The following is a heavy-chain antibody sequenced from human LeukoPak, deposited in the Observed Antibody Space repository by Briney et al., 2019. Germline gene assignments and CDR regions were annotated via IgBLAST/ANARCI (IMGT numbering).Heavy chain of an antibody. J-gene: IGHJ5*02. CDR2: MNPNSGNT. V-gene: IGHV1-8*03. CDR3: ARDPRGYSSSSQGNWFDP. Sequence: ASVKVSCKASGYTFTSYDINWVRQATGQGLEWMGWMNPNSGNTAYAQKFQGRVTITRNTSISTAYMELSSLRSDDTAVYYCARDPRGYSSSSQGNWFDPWGQGTLVTVSS. CDR1: GYTFTSYD. D-gene: IGHD6-6*01.